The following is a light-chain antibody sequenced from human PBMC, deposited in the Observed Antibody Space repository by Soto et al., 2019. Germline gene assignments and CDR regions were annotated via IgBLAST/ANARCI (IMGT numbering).Light chain of an antibody. J-gene: IGLJ1*01. V-gene: IGLV2-8*01. CDR3: GSFTGGITPYV. CDR2: EVV. CDR1: KNDIGVYDF. Sequence: QSALTQPPSASGSPGQSVTISCTGTKNDIGVYDFVSWYQHHPGKAPRLIIYEVVQRPSGVPDRFSGSKSGNTASLTISGLQADDEADYHCGSFTGGITPYVFGTGTKLTVL.